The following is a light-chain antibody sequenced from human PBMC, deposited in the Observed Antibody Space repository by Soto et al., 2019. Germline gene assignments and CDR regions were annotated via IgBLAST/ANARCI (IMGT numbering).Light chain of an antibody. CDR1: QTVSSTY. Sequence: ENMLTQSPGTLSLSPGERASLSCRAIQTVSSTYLAWYQQKPGQAPRLLIYGASSRATGIPARFSGSGSGTDFTLTISSLEPEDFAVYYCQQRSNWPSITFGQGTRLEIK. V-gene: IGKV3D-20*02. J-gene: IGKJ5*01. CDR3: QQRSNWPSIT. CDR2: GAS.